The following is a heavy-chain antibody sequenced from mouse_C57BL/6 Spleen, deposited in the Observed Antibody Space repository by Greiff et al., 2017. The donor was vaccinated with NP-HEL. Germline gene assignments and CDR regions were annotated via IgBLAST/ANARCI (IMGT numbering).Heavy chain of an antibody. Sequence: QVQLQQPGAELVRPGSSVKLSCKASGYTFTSYWMDWVKQRPGQGLEWIGNIYPSDSETHYNQKFKDKATLTVDKSSSTAYMQLSSLTSEDSAVDYCARGGWLRDYWGQGTSVTVSS. D-gene: IGHD2-2*01. CDR2: IYPSDSET. CDR3: ARGGWLRDY. J-gene: IGHJ4*01. V-gene: IGHV1-61*01. CDR1: GYTFTSYW.